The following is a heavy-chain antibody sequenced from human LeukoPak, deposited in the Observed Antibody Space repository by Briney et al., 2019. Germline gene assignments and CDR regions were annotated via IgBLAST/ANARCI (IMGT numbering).Heavy chain of an antibody. D-gene: IGHD3-10*01. J-gene: IGHJ4*02. Sequence: SQTLSLTCIVSGGSISSGDYYWSWIRQPPGKGLEWIGYIYYSGSTYYNPSLKSRVTISVDTSKNQFSLKLSSVTAADTAVYYCARERGYGSGSYALGDYWGQGTLVTVSS. V-gene: IGHV4-30-4*08. CDR2: IYYSGST. CDR3: ARERGYGSGSYALGDY. CDR1: GGSISSGDYY.